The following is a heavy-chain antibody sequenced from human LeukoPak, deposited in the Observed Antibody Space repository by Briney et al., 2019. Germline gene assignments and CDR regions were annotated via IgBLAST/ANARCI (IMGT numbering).Heavy chain of an antibody. J-gene: IGHJ3*02. CDR1: GFTFSSYW. CDR2: IKQDGSEK. D-gene: IGHD4-17*01. CDR3: ARDNIYGDYEVGAFDI. V-gene: IGHV3-7*01. Sequence: GGSLRLSCAASGFTFSSYWMSWVRQAPGKGLEWVANIKQDGSEKYYVDSVKGRFTISRDNAKNSLYLQMNSLRAEDTAVYYCARDNIYGDYEVGAFDIWGQGTMVTVSS.